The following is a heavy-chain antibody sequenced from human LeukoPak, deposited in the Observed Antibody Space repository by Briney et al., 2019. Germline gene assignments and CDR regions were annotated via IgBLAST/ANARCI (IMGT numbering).Heavy chain of an antibody. D-gene: IGHD3-22*01. CDR1: GYTFTSYG. J-gene: IGHJ4*02. CDR2: INPDSGGT. V-gene: IGHV1-2*02. Sequence: GASVKVSCKASGYTFTSYGISWVRQAPGQGLEWMGWINPDSGGTNYAQKFQGRVTMTRDTSISTAYMELSRLKSDDTAVYYCARLLEYYYDNSGYYYATDYWGQGTLVTVSS. CDR3: ARLLEYYYDNSGYYYATDY.